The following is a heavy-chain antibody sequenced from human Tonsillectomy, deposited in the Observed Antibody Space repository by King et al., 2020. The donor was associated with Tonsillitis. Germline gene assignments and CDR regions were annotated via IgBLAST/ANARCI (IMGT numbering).Heavy chain of an antibody. Sequence: VQLQQWGAGLLKPSETLSLTCAVYGGSFNGYYWSWIRQPPGKGLEWIGEINHSGSTNYNPSLKSRVTISVDTSKNQFSLKLSSVTAAATAVYYCARGPAPTYYYGSGSYYRDYYFDYWGQGTLVTVSS. J-gene: IGHJ4*02. CDR1: GGSFNGYY. CDR2: INHSGST. V-gene: IGHV4-34*01. D-gene: IGHD3-10*01. CDR3: ARGPAPTYYYGSGSYYRDYYFDY.